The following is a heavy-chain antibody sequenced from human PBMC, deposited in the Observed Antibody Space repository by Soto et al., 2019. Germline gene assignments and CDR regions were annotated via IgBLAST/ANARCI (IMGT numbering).Heavy chain of an antibody. CDR2: ISYDGSNK. D-gene: IGHD6-6*01. V-gene: IGHV3-30-3*01. CDR3: ARASQEYSSLELLFDY. CDR1: GFTFSSYA. J-gene: IGHJ4*02. Sequence: PGGSLRLSCAASGFTFSSYAMHWVRQAPGKGLEWVAVISYDGSNKYYADSVKGRFTISRDNSKNTLYLQMNSLRAEDTAVYYCARASQEYSSLELLFDYWGQGTLVTVSS.